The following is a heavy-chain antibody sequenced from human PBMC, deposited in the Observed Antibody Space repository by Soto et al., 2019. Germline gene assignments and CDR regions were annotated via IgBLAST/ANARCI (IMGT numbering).Heavy chain of an antibody. CDR2: IYSTGNT. CDR3: ARGRDGYNFLYEPT. Sequence: GGSLRLSCAASGFTISRNYMSWVRQAPGKGLEWVSVIYSTGNTYYADSVKGRFSISRDNSKNTVYLQMNSLRVEDTAVYYCARGRDGYNFLYEPTWGQGTLVTVSS. CDR1: GFTISRNY. J-gene: IGHJ4*02. D-gene: IGHD5-12*01. V-gene: IGHV3-53*01.